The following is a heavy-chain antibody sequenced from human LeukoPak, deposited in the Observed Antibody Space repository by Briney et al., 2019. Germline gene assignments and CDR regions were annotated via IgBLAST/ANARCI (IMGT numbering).Heavy chain of an antibody. Sequence: EASVKVSCKASGYTFTSYGISWVRQAPGQGLEWMGWISAYNGNTNYAQKLQGRVTMTTDTSTSTAYMELSSLRSEDTAVYYCARDFGAAVDDYGDLRSGYYFDYWGQGTLVTVSS. CDR1: GYTFTSYG. CDR2: ISAYNGNT. CDR3: ARDFGAAVDDYGDLRSGYYFDY. V-gene: IGHV1-18*01. J-gene: IGHJ4*02. D-gene: IGHD4-17*01.